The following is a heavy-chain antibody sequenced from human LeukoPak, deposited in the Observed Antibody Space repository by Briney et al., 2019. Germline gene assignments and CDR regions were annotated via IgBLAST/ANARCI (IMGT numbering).Heavy chain of an antibody. CDR2: ISWNSGSI. D-gene: IGHD2-2*02. CDR1: GFTFDDYA. V-gene: IGHV3-9*01. J-gene: IGHJ6*02. Sequence: GGSLRPSCAASGFTFDDYAMHWVRQAPGKGLEWVSGISWNSGSIGYADSVKGRFTISRDNAKNSLYLQMNSLRAEDTALYYCAKGVVVVPAAIYYGMDVWGQGTTVTVSS. CDR3: AKGVVVVPAAIYYGMDV.